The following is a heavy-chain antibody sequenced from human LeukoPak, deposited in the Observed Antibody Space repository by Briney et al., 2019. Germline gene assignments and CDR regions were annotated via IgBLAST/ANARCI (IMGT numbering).Heavy chain of an antibody. D-gene: IGHD5-12*01. V-gene: IGHV5-51*01. Sequence: KDGESLKISCKASVFSFTNYWIAWVRQTPGQGLEWMGSIYPGDSDTRYSPSFQGQVTISADKSISTAYLQWSSLKASDTAMYYCARQGLSGSDFDYWGQGTLVTVSS. J-gene: IGHJ4*02. CDR1: VFSFTNYW. CDR2: IYPGDSDT. CDR3: ARQGLSGSDFDY.